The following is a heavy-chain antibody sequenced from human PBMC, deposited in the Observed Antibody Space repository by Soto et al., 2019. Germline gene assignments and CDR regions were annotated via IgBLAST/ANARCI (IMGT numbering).Heavy chain of an antibody. CDR1: GYTFTSYA. CDR2: INAGNGNT. V-gene: IGHV1-3*01. J-gene: IGHJ6*02. D-gene: IGHD6-13*01. CDR3: ARFNDLIAAAGSYYYYYGMDV. Sequence: GPSVKVSCKASGYTFTSYAMHWVRQAPGQRLEWMGWINAGNGNTKYSQKFQGRVTITRDTSASTAYMELSSLRSEDTAVYYCARFNDLIAAAGSYYYYYGMDVWGQGTTVTVSS.